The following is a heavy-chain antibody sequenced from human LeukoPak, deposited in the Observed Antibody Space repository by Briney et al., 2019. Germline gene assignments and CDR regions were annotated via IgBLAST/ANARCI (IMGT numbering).Heavy chain of an antibody. CDR1: GYTFTSYD. V-gene: IGHV1-8*01. J-gene: IGHJ4*02. CDR2: MNPNSGNT. D-gene: IGHD2-21*02. CDR3: ARHNSYCGGDCYAVDY. Sequence: ASVKVSCKASGYTFTSYDINWVRQATGQGLEWMGWMNPNSGNTGYAQKFQGRVTMTRNTSISTAYMELSSLRSEDTAMYYCARHNSYCGGDCYAVDYWGQGTLVTVSS.